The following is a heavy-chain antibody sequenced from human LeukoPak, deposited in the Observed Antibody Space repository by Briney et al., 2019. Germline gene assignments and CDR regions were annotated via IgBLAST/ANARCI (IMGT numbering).Heavy chain of an antibody. D-gene: IGHD6-6*01. CDR2: IYYSGST. J-gene: IGHJ4*02. V-gene: IGHV4-59*13. Sequence: SETLSLTCTVSGGSINSYHWSWIRQSPGKGLEWIGYIYYSGSTNYIPSLKSRVTISVDTSKNQFSLKLSSVTAADTAVYYCARATGEYSSSRPLDYWGQGALVTVSS. CDR3: ARATGEYSSSRPLDY. CDR1: GGSINSYH.